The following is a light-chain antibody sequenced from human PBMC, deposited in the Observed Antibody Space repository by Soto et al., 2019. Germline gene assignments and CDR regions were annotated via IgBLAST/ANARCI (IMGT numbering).Light chain of an antibody. V-gene: IGLV2-8*01. J-gene: IGLJ3*02. CDR1: NSDVGTYNY. Sequence: QSVLAQPPSASGSPGQSVTITCTGTNSDVGTYNYVSWYQHHPGKAPKFLIYEVSRRPLGVPDRFSGSKSGNTASLTVSGLQAEDEADYYCSSHAGSNNLVFGGGTKLTVL. CDR2: EVS. CDR3: SSHAGSNNLV.